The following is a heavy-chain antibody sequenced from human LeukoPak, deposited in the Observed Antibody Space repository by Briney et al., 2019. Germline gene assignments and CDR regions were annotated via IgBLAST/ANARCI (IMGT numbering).Heavy chain of an antibody. Sequence: PSETLSLTCTVSGGSISSYYWSWIRQPPGKGLEWIGSIYYSGRTYYNPSLKSRVTISVDTSKNQFSLKLSSVTAADTAVYYCARPNYYYYYMDVWGKGTTVTVSS. CDR2: IYYSGRT. J-gene: IGHJ6*03. CDR1: GGSISSYY. CDR3: ARPNYYYYYMDV. V-gene: IGHV4-39*01.